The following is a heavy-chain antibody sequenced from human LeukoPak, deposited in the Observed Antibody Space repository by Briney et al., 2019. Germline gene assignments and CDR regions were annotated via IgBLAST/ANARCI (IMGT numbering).Heavy chain of an antibody. J-gene: IGHJ5*02. V-gene: IGHV4-61*02. CDR1: GNSISSGDNY. D-gene: IGHD3-10*01. Sequence: PSETLSLTCTVSGNSISSGDNYWSWIRQPAGKGLEWIGRIYTSGSTNYNPSLKSRVTISGDTSKNQFSLKLSSVTAADTAVYYCARGILSFGELSLPPALLRDNWFDPWGQGTLVTVSS. CDR2: IYTSGST. CDR3: ARGILSFGELSLPPALLRDNWFDP.